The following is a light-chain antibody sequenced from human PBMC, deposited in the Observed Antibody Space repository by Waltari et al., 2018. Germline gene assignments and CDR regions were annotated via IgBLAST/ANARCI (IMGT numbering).Light chain of an antibody. CDR1: QSVGTW. CDR3: QQYSSFST. J-gene: IGKJ2*01. CDR2: MAS. Sequence: DIQMTQSPSTLSASVGDRVTSPCRASQSVGTWLAWYQQKPGKAPKLLIYMASSLERGVTSRFSGSGSGTDITLTISSLQPDDFATYSCQQYSSFSTFGQGTKV. V-gene: IGKV1-5*03.